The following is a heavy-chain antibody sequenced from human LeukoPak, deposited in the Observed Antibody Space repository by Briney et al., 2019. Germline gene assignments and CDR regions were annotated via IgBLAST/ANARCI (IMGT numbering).Heavy chain of an antibody. Sequence: SETLSLTCAVYGGSFSNYYWSWIRQPPGKGLEWIGEINHSGSTNYNPSLKSRVTISVDTSKNQFSLKLSSVTAADTAVYYCARPGQLYSSTNYFDYWGQGTLVTVSS. CDR3: ARPGQLYSSTNYFDY. CDR2: INHSGST. V-gene: IGHV4-34*01. J-gene: IGHJ4*02. CDR1: GGSFSNYY. D-gene: IGHD6-19*01.